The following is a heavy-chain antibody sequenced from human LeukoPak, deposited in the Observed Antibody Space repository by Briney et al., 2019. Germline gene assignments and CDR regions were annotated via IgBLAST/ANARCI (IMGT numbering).Heavy chain of an antibody. CDR3: ARGRTVVRGVTFHY. V-gene: IGHV4-34*01. Sequence: SDTLSLTCAVYGGSFSGYYWSWIRQPPGKGLGWVGEINHSGSTNYNPSLKSRVTISVDTSKNQFSLKLSSVTAADTAVYYCARGRTVVRGVTFHYWGQGTLVTVSS. CDR1: GGSFSGYY. J-gene: IGHJ4*02. CDR2: INHSGST. D-gene: IGHD3-10*01.